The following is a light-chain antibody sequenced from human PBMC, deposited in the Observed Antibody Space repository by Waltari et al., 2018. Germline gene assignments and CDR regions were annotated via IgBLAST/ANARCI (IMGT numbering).Light chain of an antibody. V-gene: IGKV3-11*01. CDR3: QQRRNWPPLT. CDR1: ESVDIY. Sequence: ETVLTQSPATLSLSPGERATLSCRASESVDIYLAWYQQKRGQAPRLLIYGTSKRATGIPARFSGSGSVTHFTLTINSLGPEDSAVYYCQQRRNWPPLTFGGGTKVEI. CDR2: GTS. J-gene: IGKJ4*01.